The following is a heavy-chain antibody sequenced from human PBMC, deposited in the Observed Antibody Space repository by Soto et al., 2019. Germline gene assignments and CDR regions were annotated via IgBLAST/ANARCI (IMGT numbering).Heavy chain of an antibody. J-gene: IGHJ4*02. Sequence: SETLSLTCAVYGGSFSGYYWSWIRQPPGKGLEWIGEINHSGSTNYNPSLKSRVTISVDTSKNQFSLKLSSVTAADTAVYYCAGAPPGYDSSGYYLDYWGQGTLVTVSS. CDR1: GGSFSGYY. CDR3: AGAPPGYDSSGYYLDY. V-gene: IGHV4-34*01. CDR2: INHSGST. D-gene: IGHD3-22*01.